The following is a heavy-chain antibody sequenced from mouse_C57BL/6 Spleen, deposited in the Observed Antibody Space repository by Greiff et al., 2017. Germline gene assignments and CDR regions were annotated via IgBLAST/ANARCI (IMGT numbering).Heavy chain of an antibody. Sequence: VQLQQSGPELVKPGASVKISCKASGYAFSSSWMNWVKQRPGKGLEWIGRIYPGDGDTNYNGKFKGKATLTADKSSSTAYMQLSSLTSEDSAVYFCARGAGQDYWGQGTTLTVSS. CDR2: IYPGDGDT. D-gene: IGHD3-3*01. CDR1: GYAFSSSW. V-gene: IGHV1-82*01. CDR3: ARGAGQDY. J-gene: IGHJ2*01.